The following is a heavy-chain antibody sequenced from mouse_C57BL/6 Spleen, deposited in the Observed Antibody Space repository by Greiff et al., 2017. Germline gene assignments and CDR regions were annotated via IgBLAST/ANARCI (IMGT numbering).Heavy chain of an antibody. J-gene: IGHJ4*01. Sequence: VQLQQPGAELVKPGASVKMSCKASGYTFTSYWITWVKQRPGQGLEWIGDIYPGSGSTNYNEKFKSKATLTVDTSSSTAYMQLSSLTSDDSAVYYCARSEGRYSNYEGYYAMGCWGKGTSVTVSS. CDR1: GYTFTSYW. CDR3: ARSEGRYSNYEGYYAMGC. V-gene: IGHV1-55*01. CDR2: IYPGSGST. D-gene: IGHD2-5*01.